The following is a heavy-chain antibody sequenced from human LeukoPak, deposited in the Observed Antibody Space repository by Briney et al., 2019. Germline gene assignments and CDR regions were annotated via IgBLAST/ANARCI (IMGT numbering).Heavy chain of an antibody. Sequence: PGGSLRLSCAASGFTFSSYAMRWVRQAPGKGLEWVAVISYDGSNKYYADSVKGRFTISRDNSKNTLYLQMNSLRAEDTAVYYCAREHYYDSSGYPLTPDYWGQGTLVTVSS. CDR3: AREHYYDSSGYPLTPDY. CDR2: ISYDGSNK. V-gene: IGHV3-30-3*01. CDR1: GFTFSSYA. J-gene: IGHJ4*02. D-gene: IGHD3-22*01.